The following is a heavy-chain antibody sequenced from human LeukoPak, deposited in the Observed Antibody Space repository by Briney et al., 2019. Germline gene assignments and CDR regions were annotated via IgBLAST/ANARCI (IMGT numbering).Heavy chain of an antibody. CDR3: AKDRYSYAFEYSDS. CDR1: GFTFSSYG. D-gene: IGHD5-18*01. V-gene: IGHV3-30*18. J-gene: IGHJ4*02. CDR2: ISNDGSKK. Sequence: GGSLRLSCAASGFTFSSYGMHWVRQASGKGLDWVAVISNDGSKKYYADSVKGRFTISRDNSKNTLSLQVSSLRTEDTAVYYCAKDRYSYAFEYSDSWGQGTLVTVSS.